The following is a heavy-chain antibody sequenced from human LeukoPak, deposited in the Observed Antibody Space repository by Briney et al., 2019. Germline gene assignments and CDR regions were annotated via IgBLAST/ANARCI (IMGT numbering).Heavy chain of an antibody. Sequence: GGSLRLSCTVSGFTFSAYWMSWVRQAPGKGLERVANIEHDGTTKFYLDSVKGRFTISRDNARSSVYLQMDSLRAEDTAVYYCTREVSGSLYFDYWGQGTLVTVSS. CDR1: GFTFSAYW. CDR3: TREVSGSLYFDY. D-gene: IGHD1-26*01. V-gene: IGHV3-7*01. J-gene: IGHJ4*02. CDR2: IEHDGTTK.